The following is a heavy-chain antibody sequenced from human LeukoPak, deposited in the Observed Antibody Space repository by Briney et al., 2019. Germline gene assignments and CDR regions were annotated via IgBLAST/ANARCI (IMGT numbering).Heavy chain of an antibody. V-gene: IGHV3-7*01. D-gene: IGHD3-22*01. CDR3: ARDGDSSGYPYYFDY. CDR2: IKQDGSEK. CDR1: GFTFSSYW. J-gene: IGHJ4*02. Sequence: GGSLRLSCAASGFTFSSYWMSWVRQAPGKGLEWVANIKQDGSEKYYVDSVKGRLTISRDNAKNSLYLQMNSLRAEDTAVYHCARDGDSSGYPYYFDYWGQGTLVTVSS.